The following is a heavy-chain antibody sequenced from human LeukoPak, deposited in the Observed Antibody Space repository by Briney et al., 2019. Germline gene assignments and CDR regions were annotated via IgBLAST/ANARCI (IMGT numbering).Heavy chain of an antibody. J-gene: IGHJ4*02. D-gene: IGHD3-22*01. Sequence: PGGSLRLSCAASGFTFSSYAMSWVRQAPGKGLEWVSAISGSGGSTYYADSVKGRFTISRDNSKNTLYLQMNSLRAEDTAVYYCALSDYYDSSGQGDYFDYWGQGTLVTVSS. CDR1: GFTFSSYA. CDR3: ALSDYYDSSGQGDYFDY. CDR2: ISGSGGST. V-gene: IGHV3-23*01.